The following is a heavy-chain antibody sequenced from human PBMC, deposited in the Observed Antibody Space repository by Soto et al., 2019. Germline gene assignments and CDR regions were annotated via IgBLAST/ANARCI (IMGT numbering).Heavy chain of an antibody. J-gene: IGHJ4*02. CDR2: ISGNGGST. CDR1: GFTFSSYA. D-gene: IGHD6-6*01. Sequence: AVGSLRLSCAASGFTFSSYAMSWVRQAPGRGLEWVSIISGNGGSTYYAASVKGRFTISRDNTKNTLYLQMDSLTAEDTAVYYCAKGSEFSNSYTLDFDFWGQGALVTVSS. V-gene: IGHV3-23*01. CDR3: AKGSEFSNSYTLDFDF.